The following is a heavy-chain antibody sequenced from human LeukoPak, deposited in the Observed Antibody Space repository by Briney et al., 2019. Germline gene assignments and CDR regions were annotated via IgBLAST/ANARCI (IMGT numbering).Heavy chain of an antibody. CDR1: GYTFTGYY. V-gene: IGHV1-69*05. CDR2: IIPIFGTA. Sequence: SVKVSCKASGYTFTGYYMHWVRQAPGQGLEWMGRIIPIFGTANYAQKFQGRVTITTDESTSTAYMELSSLRSEDTAVYYCARDPYYYASSGAGYYYYMDVWGKGTTVTVSS. J-gene: IGHJ6*03. CDR3: ARDPYYYASSGAGYYYYMDV. D-gene: IGHD3-22*01.